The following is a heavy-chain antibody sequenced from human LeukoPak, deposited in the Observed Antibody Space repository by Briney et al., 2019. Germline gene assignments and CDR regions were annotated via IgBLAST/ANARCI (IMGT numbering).Heavy chain of an antibody. J-gene: IGHJ4*02. CDR1: DYSISSGYC. V-gene: IGHV4-38-2*02. CDR2: IYHGGTT. D-gene: IGHD4-11*01. Sequence: SETLSLTCTVSDYSISSGYCWAWIRQPPGKGLEWIGSIYHGGTTYYNPSLRSRVTISVDTSKNQFSLQVTSVTAADTAVYYCARGGSSTLSPFDYWGQGTLVTFSS. CDR3: ARGGSSTLSPFDY.